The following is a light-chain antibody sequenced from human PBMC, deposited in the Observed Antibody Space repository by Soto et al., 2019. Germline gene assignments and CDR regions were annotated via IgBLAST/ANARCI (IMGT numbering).Light chain of an antibody. J-gene: IGKJ5*01. CDR3: QQCNNLPIT. V-gene: IGKV1-33*01. CDR1: QDISKY. Sequence: ETQETQSPADLTAPVGARVTINCQANQDISKYLNWYQQKPGKAPKLLIYGASSLETGVPSRFSGSGSGTDFTFTSSSRLPDDIATYYWQQCNNLPITCGQGTRLEIK. CDR2: GAS.